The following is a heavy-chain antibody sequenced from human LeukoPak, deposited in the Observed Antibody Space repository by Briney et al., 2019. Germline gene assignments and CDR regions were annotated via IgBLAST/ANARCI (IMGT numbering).Heavy chain of an antibody. D-gene: IGHD2-15*01. CDR2: IRYDGSNK. V-gene: IGHV3-30*02. J-gene: IGHJ4*02. Sequence: PGGSLRLSCAASGFTFSSYGMHWVRQAPGKGLEWVTFIRYDGSNKYYADSVKGRFTISRDNSKNTLYLQMNSLRAEDTAVYYCARDRGDCSGGSCYTYYFDYWGQGTLVTVSS. CDR3: ARDRGDCSGGSCYTYYFDY. CDR1: GFTFSSYG.